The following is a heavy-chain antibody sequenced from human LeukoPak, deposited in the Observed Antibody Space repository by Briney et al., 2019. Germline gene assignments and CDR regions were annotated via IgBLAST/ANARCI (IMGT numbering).Heavy chain of an antibody. CDR3: ARGIDCSSTSCYGVGNWFDP. CDR1: GGSFSGYY. J-gene: IGHJ5*02. CDR2: INHSGST. D-gene: IGHD2-2*01. Sequence: PSETLSLTCAVYGGSFSGYYWSWIRQPPGKGPEWIGEINHSGSTNYNPSLKSRVTISVDTSKNQFSLKLSSVTAADTAVYYCARGIDCSSTSCYGVGNWFDPWGQGTLVTVSS. V-gene: IGHV4-34*01.